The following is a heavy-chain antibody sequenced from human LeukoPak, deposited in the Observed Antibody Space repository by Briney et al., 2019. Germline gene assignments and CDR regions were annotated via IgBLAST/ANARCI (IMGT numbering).Heavy chain of an antibody. V-gene: IGHV3-48*04. CDR3: ARDYDRSGYYIDLDY. CDR1: GFTFSSCS. Sequence: GGSLRLSCAASGFTFSSCSVNWVRQAPGKGLEWVSYISGSSSSIKYADFVKGRFTISRDNAKNSLYLQMNSLRAEDTAVYYCARDYDRSGYYIDLDYWGQGTLVTVSS. CDR2: ISGSSSSI. D-gene: IGHD3-22*01. J-gene: IGHJ4*02.